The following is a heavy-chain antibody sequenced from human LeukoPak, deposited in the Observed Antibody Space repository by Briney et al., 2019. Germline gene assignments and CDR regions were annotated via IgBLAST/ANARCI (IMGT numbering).Heavy chain of an antibody. J-gene: IGHJ4*02. CDR2: ISDSGGST. CDR1: GFSLSRYA. CDR3: AKCRGSSWSDYFDY. V-gene: IGHV3-23*01. Sequence: GGSLRLSCTVSGFSLSRYAMSWVRKAPGKGLEWVSAISDSGGSTYYADSVKGRFTISRDNSRNTLYLQMNTLRDEDTAVYYCAKCRGSSWSDYFDYWGQGTLVTVSS. D-gene: IGHD6-13*01.